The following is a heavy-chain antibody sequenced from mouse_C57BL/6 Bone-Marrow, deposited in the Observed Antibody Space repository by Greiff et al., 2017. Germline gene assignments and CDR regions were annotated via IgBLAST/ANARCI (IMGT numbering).Heavy chain of an antibody. CDR2: IYPGSGST. Sequence: QVQLQQSGPELVKPGASVKLSCKASGYTFTSYWITWVKQRPGQGLEWIGDIYPGSGSTNYNEKFKSKATLTVDTSSSTAYMQLSSLTSEDSAVYYCASWGFYAMDYWGQGTSVTVSS. V-gene: IGHV1-55*01. CDR3: ASWGFYAMDY. CDR1: GYTFTSYW. J-gene: IGHJ4*01.